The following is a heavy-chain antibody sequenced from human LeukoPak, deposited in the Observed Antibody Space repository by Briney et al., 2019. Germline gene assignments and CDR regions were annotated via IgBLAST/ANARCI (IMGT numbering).Heavy chain of an antibody. Sequence: PGGSLRLSCVASGFTFSDHYMDWVRQAPGKGLEWVSTISDGSRDTHYAGSVKGRFTISRDDSQNIVYLQMDSLRAEDTALYYCTTRLRNHFDYWGQGAQVTVSS. J-gene: IGHJ4*02. D-gene: IGHD5-12*01. CDR1: GFTFSDHY. V-gene: IGHV3-11*03. CDR2: ISDGSRDT. CDR3: TTRLRNHFDY.